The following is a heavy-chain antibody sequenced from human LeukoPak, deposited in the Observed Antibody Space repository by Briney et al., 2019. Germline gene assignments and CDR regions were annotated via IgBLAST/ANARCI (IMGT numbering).Heavy chain of an antibody. V-gene: IGHV3-9*01. Sequence: PGRSLRLSCAAFGFTFDDYAMHWVRQVPREGLEWVSGISWNSGSIGYADSVKGRFTVSRDNAKNSLHLQMNSLRAEDTALYYCAKGHDYGDYGPDFWGQGTLVTVSS. CDR2: ISWNSGSI. D-gene: IGHD4-17*01. J-gene: IGHJ4*02. CDR1: GFTFDDYA. CDR3: AKGHDYGDYGPDF.